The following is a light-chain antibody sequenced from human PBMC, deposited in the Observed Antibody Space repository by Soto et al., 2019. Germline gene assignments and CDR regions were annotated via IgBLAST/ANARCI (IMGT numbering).Light chain of an antibody. J-gene: IGKJ1*01. CDR3: QQYGSSRA. V-gene: IGKV3-20*01. CDR2: DAS. CDR1: QSVRSSY. Sequence: EIVLTQSPGTLSLSPGERATLSCRVSQSVRSSYLAWYQQRPGQAPRLLIYDASSRATGIPDRFSGSGSGTDFTLTISRLEPEDFAVYYCQQYGSSRAFGLGTKVDIK.